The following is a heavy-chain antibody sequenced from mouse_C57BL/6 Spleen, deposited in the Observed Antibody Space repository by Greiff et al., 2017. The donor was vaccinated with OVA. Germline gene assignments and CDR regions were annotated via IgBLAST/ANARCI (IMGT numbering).Heavy chain of an antibody. Sequence: EVLLVESGGGLVKPGGSLKLSCAASGFTFSSYAMSWVRQTPEKRLEWVATISAGGSYTYYPDNVKGRFTISRDNAKNNLYLQMSHLQSEDTAMDYCARALRRGYYAMDYWGQGTSVTVSS. CDR3: ARALRRGYYAMDY. D-gene: IGHD2-12*01. V-gene: IGHV5-4*01. CDR2: ISAGGSYT. J-gene: IGHJ4*01. CDR1: GFTFSSYA.